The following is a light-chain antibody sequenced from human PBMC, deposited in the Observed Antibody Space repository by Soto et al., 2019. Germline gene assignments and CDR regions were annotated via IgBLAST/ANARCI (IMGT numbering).Light chain of an antibody. CDR2: AAS. J-gene: IGKJ2*01. Sequence: DIQMTQSPSSVSASVGDRVTITCRASQYISSWLAWYQQKPGKAPQLLIYAASSLQSGVPSRFSGSESWTDFNLTISILQPKDFATYYCLQFNSFPHTFGQGTKLEIK. V-gene: IGKV1-12*01. CDR3: LQFNSFPHT. CDR1: QYISSW.